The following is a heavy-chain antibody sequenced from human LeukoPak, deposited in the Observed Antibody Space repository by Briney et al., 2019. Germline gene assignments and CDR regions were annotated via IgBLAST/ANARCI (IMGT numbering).Heavy chain of an antibody. CDR1: GFTFSSYA. V-gene: IGHV3-23*01. Sequence: PGGSLRLSCAASGFTFSSYAMSWVRQAPGKGLEWVSAISGSGGSTYYADSVKGRFTISRDNAKNSLYLQMNSLRAEDTAVYYCASGKADLVGATFPYYFDYWGQGTLVTVSS. J-gene: IGHJ4*02. CDR3: ASGKADLVGATFPYYFDY. D-gene: IGHD1-26*01. CDR2: ISGSGGST.